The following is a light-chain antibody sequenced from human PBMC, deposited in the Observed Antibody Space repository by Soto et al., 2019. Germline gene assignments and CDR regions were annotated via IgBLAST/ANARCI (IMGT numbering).Light chain of an antibody. V-gene: IGLV2-8*01. CDR1: KSDIGVYDF. Sequence: QSALTQPPSESLSPGQSVTISCTGTKSDIGVYDFVSWYQHHPGKAPRLIIYEVVQRPSGVPDRFSGSKSGNTASLTVSGLQAADEVDYFCKSSAGSNSYVFGSGTKVTVL. CDR2: EVV. J-gene: IGLJ1*01. CDR3: KSSAGSNSYV.